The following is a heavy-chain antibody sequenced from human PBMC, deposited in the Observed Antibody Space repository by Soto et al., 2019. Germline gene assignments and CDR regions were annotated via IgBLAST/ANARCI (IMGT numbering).Heavy chain of an antibody. Sequence: GGSLRLSCAASGFTFSSYSMNWVRQAPGKGLEWVSSISSSSSYIYYADSVKGRFTISRDNAKNSLYLQMNSLRAEDTAVYYCARDPYIMITFGEVGEESYVWGKGTTVTVSS. CDR3: ARDPYIMITFGEVGEESYV. D-gene: IGHD3-16*01. J-gene: IGHJ6*04. CDR1: GFTFSSYS. CDR2: ISSSSSYI. V-gene: IGHV3-21*01.